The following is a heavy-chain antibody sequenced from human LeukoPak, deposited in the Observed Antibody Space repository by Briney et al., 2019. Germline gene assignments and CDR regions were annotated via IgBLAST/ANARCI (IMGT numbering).Heavy chain of an antibody. J-gene: IGHJ4*02. D-gene: IGHD3-16*02. CDR3: AKDSRDSALSHYDYVWGSYRYEEGGFDY. CDR2: ISGSGGST. V-gene: IGHV3-23*01. CDR1: GFTFSSYA. Sequence: GGSLRLSCAASGFTFSSYAMSWVRQAPGKGLEWVSAISGSGGSTYYADSVKGRFTISRDNSRNTLYLQMNSLRAEDTAVYYCAKDSRDSALSHYDYVWGSYRYEEGGFDYWGQGTLVTVSS.